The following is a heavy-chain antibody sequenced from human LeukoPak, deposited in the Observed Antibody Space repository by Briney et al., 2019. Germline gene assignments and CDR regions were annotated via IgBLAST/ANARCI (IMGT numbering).Heavy chain of an antibody. Sequence: PSETLSLTCTVSGGSISSGNDYWGWIRQPPGKGLEWIGTLHYSGTTYYNPSLKSRVTISVDTSKNQFSLKLSSVTAADTAVYYCARDPYHNNVYRWVAFDIWGQGTTVSVS. D-gene: IGHD3-16*02. CDR2: LHYSGTT. CDR3: ARDPYHNNVYRWVAFDI. CDR1: GGSISSGNDY. V-gene: IGHV4-39*02. J-gene: IGHJ3*02.